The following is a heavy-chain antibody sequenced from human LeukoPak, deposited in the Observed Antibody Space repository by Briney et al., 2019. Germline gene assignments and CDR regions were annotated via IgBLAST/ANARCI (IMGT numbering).Heavy chain of an antibody. CDR1: GGSISSYY. CDR2: IYYSGST. J-gene: IGHJ3*02. V-gene: IGHV4-59*01. CDR3: ARGLGSVGATQAAFDI. Sequence: SEILSLTCTVSGGSISSYYWSWIRQPPGKGLEWIGYIYYSGSTNYNPSLKSRVTISVDTSKNQFSLKLSSVTAADTAVYYCARGLGSVGATQAAFDIWGQGTMVTVSS. D-gene: IGHD1-26*01.